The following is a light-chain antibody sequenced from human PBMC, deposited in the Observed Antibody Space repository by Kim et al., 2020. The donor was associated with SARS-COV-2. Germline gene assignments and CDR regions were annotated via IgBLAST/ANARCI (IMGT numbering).Light chain of an antibody. CDR2: DVS. V-gene: IGLV2-14*03. Sequence: QSINISCTGTSSSVGGYNYVSWYQQHPGKAPKLMIYDVSNRPSGVSNRFSGSQSGNTASLTISGLQAEDEADYYCSSYTSSSTLWVFGGGTQLTVL. CDR1: SSSVGGYNY. J-gene: IGLJ3*02. CDR3: SSYTSSSTLWV.